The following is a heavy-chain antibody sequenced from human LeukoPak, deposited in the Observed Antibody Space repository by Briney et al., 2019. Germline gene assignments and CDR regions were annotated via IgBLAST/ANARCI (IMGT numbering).Heavy chain of an antibody. Sequence: GASVKVSCKASGGTFSSYAISWVRQAPGQGLEWMGGIIPIFGTANYAQKFQGRVTITTDESTSTAYMELSSLRSEDTAVYYCASSRDSSSFGWFDPWGQGALVTVSS. CDR1: GGTFSSYA. D-gene: IGHD6-6*01. J-gene: IGHJ5*02. CDR2: IIPIFGTA. V-gene: IGHV1-69*05. CDR3: ASSRDSSSFGWFDP.